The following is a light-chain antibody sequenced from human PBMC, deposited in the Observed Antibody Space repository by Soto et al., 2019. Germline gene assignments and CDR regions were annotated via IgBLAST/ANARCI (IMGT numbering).Light chain of an antibody. CDR2: AAS. CDR3: QQSYSTPIT. V-gene: IGKV1-39*01. Sequence: DIQMTQSPSSLSASVGDRVPIPCRASQSISSYLNWYQQKPGKATKLLIYAASSLQSGVPSRFSGSGSGTDFTLTISSLQPEDFATYYCQQSYSTPITFGQGTRLEIK. J-gene: IGKJ5*01. CDR1: QSISSY.